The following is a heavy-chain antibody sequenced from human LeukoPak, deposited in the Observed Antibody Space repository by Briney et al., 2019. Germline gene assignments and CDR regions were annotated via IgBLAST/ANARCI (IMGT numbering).Heavy chain of an antibody. Sequence: GGSLRLSCAASGFTFSSYSMNWVRQAPGKGLEWVSYISSSSSTIYYADSVKGRFTISRDNAKNSLYLQMNSLRAEDTAVYSCARDTGYSSSWYYFDYWGQGTLVTVSS. V-gene: IGHV3-48*04. CDR1: GFTFSSYS. CDR3: ARDTGYSSSWYYFDY. CDR2: ISSSSSTI. D-gene: IGHD6-13*01. J-gene: IGHJ4*02.